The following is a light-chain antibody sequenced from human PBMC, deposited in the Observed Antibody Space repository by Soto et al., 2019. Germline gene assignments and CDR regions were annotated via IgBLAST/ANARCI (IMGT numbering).Light chain of an antibody. CDR1: SSDVGEYNY. CDR3: SSYTGSSTLV. Sequence: QSALTQPASVSGSPGQWITISCTGTSSDVGEYNYVSWYQQHPGKAPKVIIYDVSNRPSGVSNRFSGSKSGNTASLTISGLQAEDEADYHCSSYTGSSTLVFGGGTKLTVL. CDR2: DVS. J-gene: IGLJ2*01. V-gene: IGLV2-14*01.